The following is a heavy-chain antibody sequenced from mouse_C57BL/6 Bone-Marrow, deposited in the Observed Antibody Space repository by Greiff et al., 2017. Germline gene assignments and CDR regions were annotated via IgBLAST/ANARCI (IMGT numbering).Heavy chain of an antibody. CDR2: INPSTGGT. D-gene: IGHD1-1*01. Sequence: EVKVVESGPELVKPGASVKISCKASGYSFTGYYMNWVKQSPEKSLEWIGEINPSTGGTTYNQKFKAKATLTVDKSSSTAYMQLKSLTSEDSAVYYCAREGSSLDYWGQGTTLTVSS. CDR3: AREGSSLDY. J-gene: IGHJ2*01. CDR1: GYSFTGYY. V-gene: IGHV1-42*01.